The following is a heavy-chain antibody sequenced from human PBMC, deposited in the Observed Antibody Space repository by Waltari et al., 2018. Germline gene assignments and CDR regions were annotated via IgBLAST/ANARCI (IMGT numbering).Heavy chain of an antibody. J-gene: IGHJ4*02. D-gene: IGHD1-26*01. CDR3: TRAGGRTARYDY. Sequence: EVQLVESGGGLVQPGRSLRLSCTASGFTFGDYAMSWVRQAPGKGLERVGFIRSKAYGGTTEYAASVKGRFTISRDDSKSIAYLQMNSLKTEDTAVYYCTRAGGRTARYDYWGQGTLVTVSS. CDR1: GFTFGDYA. V-gene: IGHV3-49*04. CDR2: IRSKAYGGTT.